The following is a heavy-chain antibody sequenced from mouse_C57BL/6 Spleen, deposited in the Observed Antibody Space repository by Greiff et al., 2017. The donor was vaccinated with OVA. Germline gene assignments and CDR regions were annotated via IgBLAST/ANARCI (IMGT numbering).Heavy chain of an antibody. CDR2: ISSGSSTI. CDR1: GFTFSDYG. Sequence: EVKVVESGGGLVKPGGSLKLSCAASGFTFSDYGMHWVRQAPEKGLEWVAYISSGSSTIYYADTVKGRFTISRDNAKNTLFLQMTSLRAEDTAMYYCARSSNYAWFAYWGQGTLVTVSA. CDR3: ARSSNYAWFAY. V-gene: IGHV5-17*01. J-gene: IGHJ3*01. D-gene: IGHD2-5*01.